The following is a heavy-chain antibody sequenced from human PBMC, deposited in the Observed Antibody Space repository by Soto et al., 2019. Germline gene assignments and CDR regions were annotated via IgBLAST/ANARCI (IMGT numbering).Heavy chain of an antibody. J-gene: IGHJ5*02. CDR3: ARVREYSGYEHWLDT. V-gene: IGHV6-1*01. D-gene: IGHD5-12*01. CDR1: VDNIVNIGST. Sequence: HTDTISVDNIVNIGSTGNGIRQSPSRGLEWLGRTYYRSKWYNDYAVSLKSRINITPDKPKNQFSLQLNSVTPEDTAAYYFARVREYSGYEHWLDTWGQRTLVTVSS. CDR2: TYYRSKWYN.